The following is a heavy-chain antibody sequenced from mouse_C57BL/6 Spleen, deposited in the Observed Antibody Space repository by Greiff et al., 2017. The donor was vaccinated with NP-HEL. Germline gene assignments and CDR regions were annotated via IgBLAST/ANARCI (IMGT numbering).Heavy chain of an antibody. D-gene: IGHD2-5*01. V-gene: IGHV14-3*01. CDR1: GFNIKNTY. CDR3: ARSIYTSNFLFAY. J-gene: IGHJ3*01. Sequence: EVMLVESVAELVRPGASVKLSCTASGFNIKNTYMHWVKQRPEQGLEWIGRIDPANGNTKYAPKFQGKATITADTSSNTAYLQLSSLTSEDTAIYYCARSIYTSNFLFAYWGQGTLVTVSA. CDR2: IDPANGNT.